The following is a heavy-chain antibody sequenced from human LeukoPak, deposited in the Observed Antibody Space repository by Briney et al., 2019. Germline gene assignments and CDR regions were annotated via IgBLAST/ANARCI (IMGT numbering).Heavy chain of an antibody. CDR2: IYYSGST. CDR1: GGSISSSSYY. J-gene: IGHJ5*02. CDR3: ARRLVPAAMMRFDP. V-gene: IGHV4-39*01. Sequence: SETLSLTCTVSGGSISSSSYYWGWIRQPPGKGLEWIGSIYYSGSTYYNPSLNSRVTISVDTSKNQFSLKLSSVTAADTAVYYCARRLVPAAMMRFDPWGQGTLVTVSS. D-gene: IGHD2-2*01.